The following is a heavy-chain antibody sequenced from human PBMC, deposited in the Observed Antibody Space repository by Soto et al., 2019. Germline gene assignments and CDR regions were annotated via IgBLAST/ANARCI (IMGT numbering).Heavy chain of an antibody. CDR3: ARWINRYSTTRFDP. CDR1: GGSFSDDY. Sequence: QMQLQQWGAGLLKPSETLSLTCAVYGGSFSDDYCTWIRQSPGQGLEWIGEINHSGRNNYNPALKSRVTMSVDTSKNQFSLILTSVTAAATAVYYCARWINRYSTTRFDPWGQGTLVTVSS. CDR2: INHSGRN. D-gene: IGHD2-2*01. J-gene: IGHJ5*02. V-gene: IGHV4-34*02.